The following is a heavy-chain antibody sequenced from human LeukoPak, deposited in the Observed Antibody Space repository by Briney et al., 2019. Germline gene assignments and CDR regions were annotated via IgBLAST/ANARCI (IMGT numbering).Heavy chain of an antibody. V-gene: IGHV3-30*02. Sequence: PGGSLRLSCTASGFIFSNYGIHWVRQAPGQGLEWVAIIRYDGDYKFYADSVKGRFTISRDNFKNTLYLQMNSLRTEVSAVYYCAKDPHAYAPRFTNYYFDQWGQGALVAVSS. CDR2: IRYDGDYK. D-gene: IGHD2-8*01. J-gene: IGHJ4*02. CDR3: AKDPHAYAPRFTNYYFDQ. CDR1: GFIFSNYG.